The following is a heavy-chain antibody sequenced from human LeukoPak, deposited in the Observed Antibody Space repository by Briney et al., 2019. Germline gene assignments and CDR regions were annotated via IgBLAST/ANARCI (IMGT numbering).Heavy chain of an antibody. Sequence: SVKVSCKASGGTFSSYAISWVRQAPGQGLEWMGGIIPIFGTATYAQTSQGRVTITADESTSTAYMELSSVRSDDTAVYYCARDLLAVAAAGTNFDYWGQGTLVTVSS. V-gene: IGHV1-69*01. CDR3: ARDLLAVAAAGTNFDY. J-gene: IGHJ4*02. D-gene: IGHD6-13*01. CDR2: IIPIFGTA. CDR1: GGTFSSYA.